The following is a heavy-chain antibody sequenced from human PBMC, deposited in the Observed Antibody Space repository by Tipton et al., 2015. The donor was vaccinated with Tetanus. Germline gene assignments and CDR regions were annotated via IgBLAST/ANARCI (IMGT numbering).Heavy chain of an antibody. CDR3: AKGHAPRDGYYYGMDV. CDR1: GFTFDDYA. V-gene: IGHV3-9*01. CDR2: ISWNSGSI. J-gene: IGHJ6*02. Sequence: SLRLSCAASGFTFDDYAMHWVRQAPGKGLEWVSGISWNSGSIGYADSVKGRFTISRDNAKNSLYLQMNSLRAEDTALYYWAKGHAPRDGYYYGMDVWGQGTTVTVSS.